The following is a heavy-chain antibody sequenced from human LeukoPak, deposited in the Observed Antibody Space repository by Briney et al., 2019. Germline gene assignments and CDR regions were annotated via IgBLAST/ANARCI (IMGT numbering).Heavy chain of an antibody. CDR2: FFYSGST. D-gene: IGHD2-2*01. J-gene: IGHJ5*02. CDR1: GGYMGSYY. V-gene: IGHV4-59*08. CDR3: ARLVLRVVVPAATAGWFDP. Sequence: PSETLSLTCTVSGGYMGSYYWSWIRQPPGKGLEWIGYFFYSGSTNYNPSLKSRVTISVDTSKNQFSLKLSSVTAADTAVYYCARLVLRVVVPAATAGWFDPWGQGTLATVSS.